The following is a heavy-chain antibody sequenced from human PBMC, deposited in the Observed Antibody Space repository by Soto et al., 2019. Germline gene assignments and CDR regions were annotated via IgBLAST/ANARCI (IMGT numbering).Heavy chain of an antibody. CDR1: GGTFSSYT. D-gene: IGHD4-17*01. Sequence: QVQLVQSGAEVKKPGSSVKVSCKASGGTFSSYTISWVRQAPGQGLEWMGRIIPILGIANYAQKFQGRVTITGDXXTXDXXMELSSLRSEDTAVYYCARVGDYGDYGYYYYGMDVWGQGTTVTVSS. CDR3: ARVGDYGDYGYYYYGMDV. J-gene: IGHJ6*02. CDR2: IIPILGIA. V-gene: IGHV1-69*02.